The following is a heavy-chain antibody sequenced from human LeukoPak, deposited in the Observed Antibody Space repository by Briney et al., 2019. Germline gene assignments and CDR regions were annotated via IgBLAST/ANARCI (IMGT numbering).Heavy chain of an antibody. CDR3: ARGAYGDYPGY. D-gene: IGHD4-17*01. V-gene: IGHV3-21*01. CDR1: GFTFSYHS. Sequence: PGGSLRLSCAASGFTFSYHSMNWVRQAPGKGLEWVSCISSSSTYIYYTDSVKGRFTISRDNAKNSLFLQINSLRAEDTAVYYCARGAYGDYPGYWGQGTLVTASS. CDR2: ISSSSTYI. J-gene: IGHJ4*02.